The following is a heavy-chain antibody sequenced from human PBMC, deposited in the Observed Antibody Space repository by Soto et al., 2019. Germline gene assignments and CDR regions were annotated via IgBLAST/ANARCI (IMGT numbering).Heavy chain of an antibody. CDR2: IYYSGST. CDR3: ARNIVVVVAALSEFDY. J-gene: IGHJ4*02. D-gene: IGHD2-15*01. V-gene: IGHV4-39*01. Sequence: SETLSLTCTVSGGSISSSSYYWGWIRQPPGKGLEWIGSIYYSGSTYYNPSLKSRVTISVDTSKNQFSLKLSSVTAADTAVYYCARNIVVVVAALSEFDYWGQGTLVPSPQ. CDR1: GGSISSSSYY.